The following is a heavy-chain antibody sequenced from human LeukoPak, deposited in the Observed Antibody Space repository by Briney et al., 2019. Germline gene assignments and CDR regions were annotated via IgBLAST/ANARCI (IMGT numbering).Heavy chain of an antibody. CDR1: GRSISSSSYY. Sequence: EPLSLTCTVSGRSISSSSYYWGWLREPPGKGLEWIGGIYYIGSTYYNPSLKRPVTISVATSKNQFSLKLSSVTAADTAVYYSASITMVRGVITTIENWGQGTLVTVSS. CDR2: IYYIGST. J-gene: IGHJ4*02. V-gene: IGHV4-39*07. D-gene: IGHD3-10*01. CDR3: ASITMVRGVITTIEN.